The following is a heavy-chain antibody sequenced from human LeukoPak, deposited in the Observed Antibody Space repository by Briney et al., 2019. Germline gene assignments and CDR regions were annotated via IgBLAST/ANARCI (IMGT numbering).Heavy chain of an antibody. V-gene: IGHV3-48*03. D-gene: IGHD2-21*02. CDR2: ISSSGSTI. J-gene: IGHJ5*02. Sequence: GGSLRLSCAASGFTFSSYEMNWVRQAPGKGLEWVSYISSSGSTIYYADSVKGRFTISRDNAKNSLYLQMNSLRAEDTAVYYCARGDSSGNWFDPWGQGTLVTVSS. CDR1: GFTFSSYE. CDR3: ARGDSSGNWFDP.